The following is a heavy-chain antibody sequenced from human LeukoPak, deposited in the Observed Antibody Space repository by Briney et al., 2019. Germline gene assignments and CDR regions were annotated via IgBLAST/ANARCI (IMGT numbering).Heavy chain of an antibody. V-gene: IGHV1-24*01. CDR1: GYTLTELS. CDR3: ATHPHRVRYFDWLFPGGDY. D-gene: IGHD3-9*01. J-gene: IGHJ4*02. Sequence: ASVKVSCKVSGYTLTELSMHWVRQAPGKGLEWMGGFDPEDGETIYAQKFQDRVTMTEDTSTDTAYMELSSLRSEDTAVYYCATHPHRVRYFDWLFPGGDYWGQGTLVTVSS. CDR2: FDPEDGET.